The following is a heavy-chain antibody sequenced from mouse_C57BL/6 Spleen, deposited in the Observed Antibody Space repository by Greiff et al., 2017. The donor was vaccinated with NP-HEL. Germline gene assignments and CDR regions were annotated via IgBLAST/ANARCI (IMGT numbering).Heavy chain of an antibody. CDR1: GFTFSDYY. V-gene: IGHV5-16*01. Sequence: EVQLVESEGGLVQPGSSMKLSCTASGFTFSDYYMAWVRQVPEKGLEWVANINYDGSSTYYLDSLKSRFIISGDNAKNILYLQMSSLKSEDTATYYCAREGDYDGGFAYWGQGTLVTVSA. D-gene: IGHD2-4*01. CDR2: INYDGSST. CDR3: AREGDYDGGFAY. J-gene: IGHJ3*01.